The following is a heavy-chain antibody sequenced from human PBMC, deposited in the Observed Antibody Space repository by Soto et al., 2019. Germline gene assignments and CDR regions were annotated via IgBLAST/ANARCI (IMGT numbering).Heavy chain of an antibody. Sequence: GASVKVSCKVSGSTLSELAIHWVRQAPGKGFAWMGGFDPEGSDTIYAQKFQGRVTMTSDTSTESAYMELECVTSEDTAFYYCATMGFYGRGCYSFDYLGQGTLVTVSS. CDR2: FDPEGSDT. CDR3: ATMGFYGRGCYSFDY. CDR1: GSTLSELA. D-gene: IGHD2-15*01. J-gene: IGHJ4*02. V-gene: IGHV1-24*01.